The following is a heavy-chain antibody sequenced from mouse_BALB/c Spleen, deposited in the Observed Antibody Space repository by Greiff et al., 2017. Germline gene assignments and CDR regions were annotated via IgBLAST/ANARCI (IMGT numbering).Heavy chain of an antibody. V-gene: IGHV1-80*01. CDR2: IYPGDGDT. CDR1: GYAFSSYW. Sequence: QVQLKESGAELVRPGSSVKISCKASGYAFSSYWMNWVKQRPGQGLEWIGQIYPGDGDTNYNGKFKGKATLTADKSSSTAYMQLSSLTSEDSAVYFCAREGLGYAMDYWGQGTSVTVSS. J-gene: IGHJ4*01. CDR3: AREGLGYAMDY. D-gene: IGHD3-1*01.